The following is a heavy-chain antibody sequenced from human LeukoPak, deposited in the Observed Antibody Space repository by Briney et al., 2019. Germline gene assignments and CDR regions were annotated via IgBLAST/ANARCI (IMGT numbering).Heavy chain of an antibody. CDR3: ASLYDSSGPLDY. Sequence: GGSLRLSRAASGFTSGFTFSSYGMHWVRQAPGKGLERVAVISYDGNNKYYADSVKGRFTISRDNSENTLYLQMNSLRAEDTAVYYCASLYDSSGPLDYWGQGTLVTVSS. J-gene: IGHJ4*02. CDR2: ISYDGNNK. V-gene: IGHV3-30*03. CDR1: GFTSGFTFSSYG. D-gene: IGHD3-22*01.